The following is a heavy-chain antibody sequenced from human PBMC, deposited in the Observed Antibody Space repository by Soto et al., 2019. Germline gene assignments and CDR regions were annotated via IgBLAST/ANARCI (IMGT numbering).Heavy chain of an antibody. D-gene: IGHD2-15*01. Sequence: SETLSLTCTVSGDSISGNYWGWIRQPPGKRLQWIGYMYYTGSTNYNPSLKSRVTISVDTSKNQFSLRLSSVTAEDTAVYYCVRDMQLWRLDSWGQGALVTVSS. V-gene: IGHV4-59*08. J-gene: IGHJ4*02. CDR3: VRDMQLWRLDS. CDR1: GDSISGNY. CDR2: MYYTGST.